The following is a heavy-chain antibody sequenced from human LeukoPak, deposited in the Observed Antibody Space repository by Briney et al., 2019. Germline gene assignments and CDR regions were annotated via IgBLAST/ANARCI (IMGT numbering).Heavy chain of an antibody. J-gene: IGHJ6*04. V-gene: IGHV3-9*03. CDR1: GFTFDDYA. Sequence: GRSLRLSCAASGFTFDDYAMHWVRQAPGKGLEWVSGISWNSGSIGYADSVKGRFTISRDNAKNSLYLQMNSLRAEDMALYYCAKDHYGSGRGAMDVWGKGTTVTVSS. CDR2: ISWNSGSI. D-gene: IGHD3-10*01. CDR3: AKDHYGSGRGAMDV.